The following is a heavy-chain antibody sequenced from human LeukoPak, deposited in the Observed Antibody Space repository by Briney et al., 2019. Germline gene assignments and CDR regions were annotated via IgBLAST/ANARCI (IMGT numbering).Heavy chain of an antibody. CDR2: IIPIFGTA. CDR3: AMGVGAPEDLAVAADFDY. J-gene: IGHJ4*02. Sequence: SVKVSCKASGYTFTSYDINWVRQAPGQGLEWMGGIIPIFGTANYAQKFQGRVTITADKSTSTAYMELSSLRSEDTAVYYCAMGVGAPEDLAVAADFDYWGQGTLVTVSS. V-gene: IGHV1-69*06. D-gene: IGHD6-19*01. CDR1: GYTFTSYD.